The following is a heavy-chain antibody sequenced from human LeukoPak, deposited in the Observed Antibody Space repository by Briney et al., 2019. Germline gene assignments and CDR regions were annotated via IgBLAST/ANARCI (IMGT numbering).Heavy chain of an antibody. J-gene: IGHJ4*02. D-gene: IGHD4-17*01. V-gene: IGHV3-30*18. CDR1: GFTFSSYG. CDR3: AKENGGYLLY. CDR2: ISYDGSNT. Sequence: GGSLRLSCAASGFTFSSYGMHWVRQAPGKGLEWVAVISYDGSNTDYADSVKGRFTISRDNSKNTLYLQMNSLRAEDTAVYYCAKENGGYLLYWGQGTLVTVSS.